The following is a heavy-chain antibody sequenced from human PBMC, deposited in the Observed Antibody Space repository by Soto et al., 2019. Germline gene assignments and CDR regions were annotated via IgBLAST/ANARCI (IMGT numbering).Heavy chain of an antibody. V-gene: IGHV3-11*06. CDR2: ISSSSSYT. CDR3: ARGRCSSTSCYTVNYYGMDV. CDR1: GFTFSDYY. Sequence: GGSLRLSCAASGFTFSDYYMSWIRQAPGKGLEWVSYISSSSSYTNYADSVKGRFTISRDNAKNSLYLQMNSLGAEDTAVYYCARGRCSSTSCYTVNYYGMDVWGQGTTVTVSS. J-gene: IGHJ6*02. D-gene: IGHD2-2*02.